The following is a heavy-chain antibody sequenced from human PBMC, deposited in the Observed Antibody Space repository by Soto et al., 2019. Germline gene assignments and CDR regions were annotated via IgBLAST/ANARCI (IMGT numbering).Heavy chain of an antibody. V-gene: IGHV2-5*01. CDR3: AHTLSSADYVSWYFDL. CDR1: GFSLSSNGVG. J-gene: IGHJ2*01. D-gene: IGHD3-16*01. CDR2: IYWNEDK. Sequence: QITLKESGPTLVKATQTLTLTCTFSGFSLSSNGVGVGWIRQPPGKALEWLSLIYWNEDKRYSPSLKNRLTITKDTPKNQVVLTMTNMDPVDTGTYFCAHTLSSADYVSWYFDLWGRGTLVTVSS.